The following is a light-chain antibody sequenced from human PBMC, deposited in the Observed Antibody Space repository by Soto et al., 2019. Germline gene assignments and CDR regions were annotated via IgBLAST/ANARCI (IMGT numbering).Light chain of an antibody. J-gene: IGLJ2*01. Sequence: QSVLTQPASVSGSPGQSITISCTGTSSDVGSYNLVSWYQQHPGKAPKLMIYEGSKRPSGVSNRFSGSKSGNTASLTISGLQAEDEDDYYCCSYAGSSTRVVFGGGTKLTVL. CDR2: EGS. V-gene: IGLV2-23*01. CDR3: CSYAGSSTRVV. CDR1: SSDVGSYNL.